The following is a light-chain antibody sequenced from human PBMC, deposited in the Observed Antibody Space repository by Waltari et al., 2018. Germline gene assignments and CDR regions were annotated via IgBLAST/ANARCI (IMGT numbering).Light chain of an antibody. CDR1: QSVNTW. CDR2: KAS. Sequence: DIQMTQSPSTLSASIGHRVTPSCRASQSVNTWLSWYQQKPGKAPKLLIYKASNLQTGVPSRFSGSGSGTKFTLTISSLQPDDFATYYCQQYNTFPYNFGQGTTLEIK. CDR3: QQYNTFPYN. V-gene: IGKV1-5*03. J-gene: IGKJ2*01.